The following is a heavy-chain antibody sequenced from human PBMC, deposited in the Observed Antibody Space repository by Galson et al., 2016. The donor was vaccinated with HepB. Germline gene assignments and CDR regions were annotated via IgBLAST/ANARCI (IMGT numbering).Heavy chain of an antibody. V-gene: IGHV4-39*02. J-gene: IGHJ2*01. CDR2: VYYTGST. CDR3: ARLRGNALRYFDI. CDR1: GDSISSSFDY. Sequence: ETLSLTCSVSGDSISSSFDYWGWIRQPPGKGLEWIATVYYTGSTYYSPSLKSRITVSVDTSDNLFSLRLSSVTAADTAVYFCARLRGNALRYFDIWGRGTLVTVSS. D-gene: IGHD4-23*01.